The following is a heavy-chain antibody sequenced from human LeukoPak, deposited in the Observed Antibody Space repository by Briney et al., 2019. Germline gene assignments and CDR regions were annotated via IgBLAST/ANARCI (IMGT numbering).Heavy chain of an antibody. J-gene: IGHJ4*02. D-gene: IGHD3-22*01. CDR3: ARTSYYYDSSGYRSYYFDY. Sequence: PSETLSLTCTVSGGSISSYYWSWIRQPPGKGLEWIGEINHSGSTNYNPSLKSRVTISVDTSKNQFSLKLSSVTAADTAVYYCARTSYYYDSSGYRSYYFDYWGQGTLVTVSS. CDR2: INHSGST. CDR1: GGSISSYY. V-gene: IGHV4-34*01.